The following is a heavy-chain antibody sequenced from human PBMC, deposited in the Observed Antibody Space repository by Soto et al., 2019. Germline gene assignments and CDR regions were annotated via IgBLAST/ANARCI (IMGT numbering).Heavy chain of an antibody. CDR2: INHSGST. CDR3: AREAPRHERLGFDI. D-gene: IGHD3-16*01. CDR1: GGSFSGYY. J-gene: IGHJ3*02. V-gene: IGHV4-34*01. Sequence: SETLSLTCAVYGGSFSGYYWGWIRQPPGKGLEWIGEINHSGSTNYNPSLKSRVTISVDTSKNQFSLKLSSVTAADTAVYFCAREAPRHERLGFDIWGQGAMVTVSS.